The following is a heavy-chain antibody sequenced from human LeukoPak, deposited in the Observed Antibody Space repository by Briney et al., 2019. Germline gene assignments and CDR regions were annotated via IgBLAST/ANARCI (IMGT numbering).Heavy chain of an antibody. J-gene: IGHJ4*02. CDR2: IIPIFGTA. CDR1: GGTFTSYA. Sequence: SVKVSCKASGGTFTSYAISWVRQAPGQGREWMGRIIPIFGTANYAQKLQGRVTITTDASTGTASMELSSLRSEDTAVYYCASRRAGNDYWGQGTLVTVSS. D-gene: IGHD4-23*01. CDR3: ASRRAGNDY. V-gene: IGHV1-69*05.